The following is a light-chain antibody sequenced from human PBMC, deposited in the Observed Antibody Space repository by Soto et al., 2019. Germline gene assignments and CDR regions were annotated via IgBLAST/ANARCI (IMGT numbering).Light chain of an antibody. CDR1: QSVPRSY. CDR2: GTS. Sequence: EIVLTQSPVTLSLSPGERATLSCRASQSVPRSYLAWYQQKPGQAPRLLIYGTSSRATGIPDRFSGSGSGTDFTLTITRLEPEDFAVFYCQQYGSSEIIFGQGTRLEI. V-gene: IGKV3-20*01. CDR3: QQYGSSEII. J-gene: IGKJ5*01.